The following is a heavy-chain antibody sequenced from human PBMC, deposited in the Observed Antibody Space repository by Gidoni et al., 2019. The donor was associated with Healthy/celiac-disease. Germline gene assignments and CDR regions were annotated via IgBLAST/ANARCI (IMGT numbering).Heavy chain of an antibody. D-gene: IGHD3-22*01. CDR2: INHSGST. J-gene: IGHJ4*02. CDR3: ARGLRGYRVYYYDSRGLYYFDY. Sequence: QVQLQQWGAGLLKPSETLSLTCAVYGGSFSGYYWSWIRQPPGKGLEWIGEINHSGSTNYNPSLKSRVTISVDTSKNQFSLKLSSVTAADTAVYYCARGLRGYRVYYYDSRGLYYFDYWGQGTLVTVSS. CDR1: GGSFSGYY. V-gene: IGHV4-34*01.